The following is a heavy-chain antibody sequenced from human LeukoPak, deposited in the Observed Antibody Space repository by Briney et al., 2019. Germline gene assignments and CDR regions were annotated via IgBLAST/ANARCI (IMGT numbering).Heavy chain of an antibody. V-gene: IGHV1-69*05. D-gene: IGHD3-10*01. CDR3: ASRNYYYGSGSQPFDY. CDR1: GGTFSSYA. J-gene: IGHJ4*02. CDR2: IIPIFGTA. Sequence: SVKVSCKASGGTFSSYAISWVRPAPGQGLAWMGRIIPIFGTANYTQKFQGRGTIATDESTSTAYMELNSLRSDDTAVYYCASRNYYYGSGSQPFDYWGQGTLVTVSS.